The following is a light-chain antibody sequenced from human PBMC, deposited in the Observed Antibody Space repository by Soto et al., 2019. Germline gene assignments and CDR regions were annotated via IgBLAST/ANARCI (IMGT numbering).Light chain of an antibody. J-gene: IGKJ1*01. V-gene: IGKV3-20*01. CDR3: QQYGSSSWT. Sequence: EIVLTQSPGTLSLSPGERATLSCRASQSLDGTYLAWLQQKPGQAPRLLISGASGRATGIPDRFSGSGSGTDFTLTISRLEPEDFAVYYCQQYGSSSWTFGQGTKV. CDR2: GAS. CDR1: QSLDGTY.